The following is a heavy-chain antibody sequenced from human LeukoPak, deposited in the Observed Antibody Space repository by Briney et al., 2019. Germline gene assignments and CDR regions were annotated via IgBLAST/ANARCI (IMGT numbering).Heavy chain of an antibody. V-gene: IGHV3-53*01. D-gene: IGHD4-17*01. J-gene: IGHJ4*02. CDR3: ARVNTVTSNFAC. CDR1: GFTVRSNY. Sequence: GGSLTLSCAASGFTVRSNYMSWVRQAPGRGLEWVSAIDNSSGSTYYADSMKGRFTISRDNSKSTLYLQMNSLRADDTAINYCARVNTVTSNFACWGQGTLVTVSS. CDR2: IDNSSGST.